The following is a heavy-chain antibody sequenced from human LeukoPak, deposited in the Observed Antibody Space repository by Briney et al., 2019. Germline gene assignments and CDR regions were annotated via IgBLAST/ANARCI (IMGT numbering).Heavy chain of an antibody. CDR2: IRSKTYGGAI. CDR3: ARDQLGGDPDDYYYYYMDV. J-gene: IGHJ6*03. CDR1: GFFFGAYA. V-gene: IGHV3-49*03. D-gene: IGHD4-17*01. Sequence: PGGSLSLSCTTSGFFFGAYAMSWFRQAPGKGLEWVGFIRSKTYGGAIEYAASVKGRFTISRDDSKGIAYLQMNSLKTEDTAVYYCARDQLGGDPDDYYYYYMDVWGKGTTVTVSS.